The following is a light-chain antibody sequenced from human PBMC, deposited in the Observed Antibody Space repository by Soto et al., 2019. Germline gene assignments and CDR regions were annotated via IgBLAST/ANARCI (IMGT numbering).Light chain of an antibody. CDR2: WAS. CDR3: QQYYITPLT. Sequence: DIVMTQSPDSLAVSLGERATINCKSSQSVSYSADNKNYLTWYQQKPGQPPKLLIYWASTRESGVPDRFSGSGSGTDFTLTISSLQAEDVAVYYCQQYYITPLTFGGGTKVEIK. CDR1: QSVSYSADNKNY. V-gene: IGKV4-1*01. J-gene: IGKJ4*01.